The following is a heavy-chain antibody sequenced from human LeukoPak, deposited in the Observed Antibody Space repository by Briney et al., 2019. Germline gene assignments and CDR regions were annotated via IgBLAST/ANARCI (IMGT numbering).Heavy chain of an antibody. Sequence: GGSLRLSCAAYGFTFNSYAMTWVRQAPGKGLEWVSGISGSGGSTYYADSVKGRFTISRDNSKNTLYVQMSSLRAEDTAVYHCAKSAYYYDSSGFYWVDFWGPGTLVTVSS. V-gene: IGHV3-23*01. CDR3: AKSAYYYDSSGFYWVDF. CDR1: GFTFNSYA. D-gene: IGHD3-22*01. J-gene: IGHJ4*02. CDR2: ISGSGGST.